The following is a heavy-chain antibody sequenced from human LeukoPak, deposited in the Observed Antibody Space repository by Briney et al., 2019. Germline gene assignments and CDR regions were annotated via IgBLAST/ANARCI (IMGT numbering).Heavy chain of an antibody. V-gene: IGHV1-46*01. CDR3: ARGSNPLMATTPFSDWFDP. CDR2: INPSGGST. CDR1: GYTFTSYY. Sequence: ASVKVSCKASGYTFTSYYIHWVRQAPGQGLEWMGIINPSGGSTSYAQKFQDRVTMTRDTSTDTVYMELSSLRSEDTALYSCARGSNPLMATTPFSDWFDPWGQGTLVTVSS. J-gene: IGHJ5*02. D-gene: IGHD2/OR15-2a*01.